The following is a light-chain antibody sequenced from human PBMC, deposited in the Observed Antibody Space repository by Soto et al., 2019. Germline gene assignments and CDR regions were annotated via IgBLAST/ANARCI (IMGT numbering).Light chain of an antibody. Sequence: IQLTQSPSSLSASVGDRVTVTCRASQDIRNYLAWYQQKPGKAPKLLICDASTLYSGVPSRFSGSGSGTDFTLSISSVQPEDFATYFCQQSYMDPITFGQGTRLEIK. J-gene: IGKJ5*01. V-gene: IGKV1-9*01. CDR3: QQSYMDPIT. CDR2: DAS. CDR1: QDIRNY.